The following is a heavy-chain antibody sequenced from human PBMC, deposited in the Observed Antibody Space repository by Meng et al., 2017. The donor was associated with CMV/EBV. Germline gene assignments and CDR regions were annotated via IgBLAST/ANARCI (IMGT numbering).Heavy chain of an antibody. D-gene: IGHD1-26*01. V-gene: IGHV3-30-3*01. Sequence: GESLKISCAASGFTFNDYAMHWVRQAPGKGLEWVAVISYDGNNKYYADSVKGRFTISRDNSKNTLNLQMNSLRAEDTAVYYCARPKQEAPTWIVGAYYFDYWGRGTLVTVSS. J-gene: IGHJ4*02. CDR2: ISYDGNNK. CDR1: GFTFNDYA. CDR3: ARPKQEAPTWIVGAYYFDY.